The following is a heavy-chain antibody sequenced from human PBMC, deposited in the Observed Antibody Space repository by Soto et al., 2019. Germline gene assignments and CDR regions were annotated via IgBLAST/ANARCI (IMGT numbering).Heavy chain of an antibody. CDR3: ARDLGVTGTTDFYGMDV. CDR2: ISSSSSYI. V-gene: IGHV3-21*01. J-gene: IGHJ6*02. D-gene: IGHD1-7*01. Sequence: EVQLVESGGGLVKPGGSLRLSCAASGFTFSSYSMNWVRQAPGKGLEWVSSISSSSSYIYYADSVKGRFTISRDNAKNSLYLQMNSLRAEDTAVYYCARDLGVTGTTDFYGMDVWGQGTTVTVSS. CDR1: GFTFSSYS.